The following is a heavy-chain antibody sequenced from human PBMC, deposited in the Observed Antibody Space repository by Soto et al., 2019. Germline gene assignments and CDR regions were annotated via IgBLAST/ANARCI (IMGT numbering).Heavy chain of an antibody. Sequence: ASVKVSCKASGYTFTSYGISWVRQAPGQGLEWMGWISAYNGNTNYAQKLQGRVTMTTDTSTSTAYMELRSLRSDDTAVYYCARGKGISSSWYGDYYYYGMDVWGQGTTVTV. D-gene: IGHD6-13*01. CDR2: ISAYNGNT. J-gene: IGHJ6*02. CDR1: GYTFTSYG. V-gene: IGHV1-18*01. CDR3: ARGKGISSSWYGDYYYYGMDV.